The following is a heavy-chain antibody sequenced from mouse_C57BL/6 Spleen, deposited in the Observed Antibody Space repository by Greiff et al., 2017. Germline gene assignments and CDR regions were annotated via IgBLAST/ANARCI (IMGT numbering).Heavy chain of an antibody. Sequence: QVQLKESGPELVKPGASVKISCKASGYAFSSSWMNWVKQRPGKGLEWIGRIYPGDGDTNYNGKFKGKATLTADKSSSTAYMQLSSLTSEDSAVYFCARRYGSSYLTYAMDYWGQGTSVTVSS. CDR3: ARRYGSSYLTYAMDY. V-gene: IGHV1-82*01. CDR1: GYAFSSSW. D-gene: IGHD1-1*01. CDR2: IYPGDGDT. J-gene: IGHJ4*01.